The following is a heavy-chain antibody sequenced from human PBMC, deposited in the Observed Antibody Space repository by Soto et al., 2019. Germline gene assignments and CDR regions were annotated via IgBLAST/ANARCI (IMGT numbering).Heavy chain of an antibody. CDR3: ARDAGYCNSVSCYPYNMDV. CDR2: IYYSGNT. Sequence: PSETLSLTCTVSGESIGSGDHYWSWVRQSPGEGLEWIGFIYYSGNTYYNPSLKSRVSMSVDTSNNQFSLKLNSVTAADTAVYYCARDAGYCNSVSCYPYNMDVWGQGTTVTVSS. CDR1: GESIGSGDHY. V-gene: IGHV4-30-4*01. D-gene: IGHD2-15*01. J-gene: IGHJ6*02.